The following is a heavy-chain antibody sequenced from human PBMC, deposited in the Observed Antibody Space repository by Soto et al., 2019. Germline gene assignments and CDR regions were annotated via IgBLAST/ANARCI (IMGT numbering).Heavy chain of an antibody. D-gene: IGHD3-3*02. Sequence: SLRLSCAASGFIFSSYAMSWVRQAPGKGLEWVSAMSGSGSTYYADSVKGRFTISRDNSKNMLYLQMNSLRAEDTVVYYCAKVITGVLGGRFDCWGQGTLVTVSS. CDR1: GFIFSSYA. CDR2: MSGSGST. CDR3: AKVITGVLGGRFDC. J-gene: IGHJ4*02. V-gene: IGHV3-23*01.